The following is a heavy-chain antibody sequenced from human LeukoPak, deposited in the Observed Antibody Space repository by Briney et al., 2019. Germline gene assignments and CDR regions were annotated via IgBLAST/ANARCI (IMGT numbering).Heavy chain of an antibody. CDR2: IYYSGST. D-gene: IGHD3-9*01. CDR1: GYSISSGYY. CDR3: AGTFYDILTRLPLPDY. Sequence: SETLSLTCTVSGYSISSGYYWGWIRQPPGKGLEWIGYIYYSGSTNYNPSLKSRVTISVDTSKNQFSLKLSSVTAADTAVYYCAGTFYDILTRLPLPDYWGQGTLVTVSS. J-gene: IGHJ4*02. V-gene: IGHV4-61*01.